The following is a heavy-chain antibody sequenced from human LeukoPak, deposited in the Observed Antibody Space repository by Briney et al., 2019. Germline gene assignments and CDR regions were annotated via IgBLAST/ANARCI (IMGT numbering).Heavy chain of an antibody. CDR1: GGSFTSFH. D-gene: IGHD2-21*02. CDR2: VFPGGNT. J-gene: IGHJ5*02. CDR3: ARHDCGGDCYSGGWFDP. V-gene: IGHV4-4*09. Sequence: PSETLSLTCTVSGGSFTSFHWTWIRQPPGKGLEWIGDVFPGGNTRYNPSLKSRITFSVDTSKNQFSLKLSSVTAADTAVYYCARHDCGGDCYSGGWFDPWGQGTLVTVSS.